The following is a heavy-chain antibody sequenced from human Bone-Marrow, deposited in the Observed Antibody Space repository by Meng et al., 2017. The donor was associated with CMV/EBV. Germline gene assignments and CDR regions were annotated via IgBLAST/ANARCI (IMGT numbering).Heavy chain of an antibody. CDR3: ARARMITFGGVIVTPMDV. CDR2: INPNSGGT. Sequence: ASVKVSCKASGYTFTGYYMHWVRQAPGQGLEWMGWINPNSGGTNYAQKFQGRVTMTRDTSISTAYMELSRLRSDDTAVYYCARARMITFGGVIVTPMDVWGQGPTVTFYS. D-gene: IGHD3-16*02. CDR1: GYTFTGYY. V-gene: IGHV1-2*02. J-gene: IGHJ6*02.